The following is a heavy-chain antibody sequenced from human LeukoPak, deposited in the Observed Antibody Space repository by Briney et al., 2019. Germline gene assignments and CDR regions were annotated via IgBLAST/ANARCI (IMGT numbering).Heavy chain of an antibody. CDR1: GFTFSSYA. V-gene: IGHV3-23*01. CDR3: ARRAGDYSHPYDY. CDR2: ISAGGGST. Sequence: GGSLRLSCAASGFTFSSYAMSWVRQAPGKGLEWVSAISAGGGSTYYADSVRGRFTISRDNSKNTLYLQMNSLRAEDTAVYYCARRAGDYSHPYDYWGQGILVTVSS. J-gene: IGHJ4*02. D-gene: IGHD3-22*01.